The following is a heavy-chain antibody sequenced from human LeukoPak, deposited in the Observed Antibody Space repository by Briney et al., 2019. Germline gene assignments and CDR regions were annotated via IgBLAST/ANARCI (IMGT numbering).Heavy chain of an antibody. CDR2: IYYSGST. CDR3: ARVKYSGSYYGVDY. D-gene: IGHD1-26*01. J-gene: IGHJ4*02. CDR1: GDSISSADYY. V-gene: IGHV4-30-4*08. Sequence: SETLPLTCTVSGDSISSADYYWSWIRQPPGKGLEWIGYIYYSGSTYYNPSLKSRVIISADTSKNQFSLKLSSVTAADTAVYYCARVKYSGSYYGVDYWGQGTLVIISS.